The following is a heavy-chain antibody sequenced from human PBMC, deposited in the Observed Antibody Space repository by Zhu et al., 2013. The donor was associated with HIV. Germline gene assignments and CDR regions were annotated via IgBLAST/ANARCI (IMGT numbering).Heavy chain of an antibody. CDR1: GGTFSSYA. CDR3: ARYASYCSSTSCYGDYYYYYMDV. J-gene: IGHJ6*03. Sequence: QVQLVQSGAEVKKPGSSVKVSCKASGGTFSSYAISWVRQAPGQGLEWMGGIIPIFGTANYAQKFQGRVTITADESTSTAYMELSSLRSEDTAVYYCARYASYCSSTSCYGDYYYYYMDVWGKGTTVTVSS. D-gene: IGHD2-2*01. CDR2: IIPIFGTA. V-gene: IGHV1-69*01.